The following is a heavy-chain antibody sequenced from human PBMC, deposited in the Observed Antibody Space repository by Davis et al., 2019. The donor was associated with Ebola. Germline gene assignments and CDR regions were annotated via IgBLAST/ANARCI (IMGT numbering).Heavy chain of an antibody. J-gene: IGHJ4*02. CDR2: ITGSRSYI. CDR3: ARGTLVGATGIDY. CDR1: GFTFSTYT. V-gene: IGHV3-21*01. Sequence: GESLKISCAASGFTFSTYTMNWVRQAPGKGLEWVSSITGSRSYIYHADSLKVRFTISRDNARDLLYLEMNSLRAEDTAVYYCARGTLVGATGIDYWGQGTLVTVSS. D-gene: IGHD1-26*01.